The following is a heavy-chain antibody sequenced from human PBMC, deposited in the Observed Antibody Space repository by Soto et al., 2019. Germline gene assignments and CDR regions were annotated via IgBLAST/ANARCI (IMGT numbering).Heavy chain of an antibody. CDR2: ISGSGGST. V-gene: IGHV3-23*01. J-gene: IGHJ6*02. D-gene: IGHD5-18*01. CDR3: AKGQDTAMIHYYYYGMDV. CDR1: GFTFSSYA. Sequence: GSLRLSCAASGFTFSSYAMSWVRQAPGKGLEWVSAISGSGGSTYYADSVKGRFTISRDNSKNTLYLQMNSLRAEDTAVYYCAKGQDTAMIHYYYYGMDVWGQGTTVTVSS.